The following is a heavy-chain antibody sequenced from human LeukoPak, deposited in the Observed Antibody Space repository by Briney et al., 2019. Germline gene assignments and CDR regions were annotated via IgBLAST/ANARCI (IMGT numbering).Heavy chain of an antibody. D-gene: IGHD3-22*01. CDR1: GGSINGHH. CDR2: IHYSGNT. J-gene: IGHJ4*02. Sequence: SETLSLTCTVSGGSINGHHWSWIRQSPGKGLEWIGTIHYSGNTYYNPSLKSRVTISVDTSKNHFSLKLSSVTAADTAVYYCATSAIDSSGYYHYYFDYWGQGTLVTVSS. CDR3: ATSAIDSSGYYHYYFDY. V-gene: IGHV4-59*04.